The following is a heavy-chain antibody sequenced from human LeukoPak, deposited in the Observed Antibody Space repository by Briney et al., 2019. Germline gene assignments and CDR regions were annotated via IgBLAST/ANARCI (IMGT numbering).Heavy chain of an antibody. CDR1: GFTFSTYP. Sequence: GGSLRLPCSASGFTFSTYPMHWIRQAPGKGLEYVSATSSEGGTTYYADSVKGRFTISRDNSKNTLYLQMTSLTAEDTAVYYCVKEISGYYDYWGQGTLVTVSS. J-gene: IGHJ4*02. CDR3: VKEISGYYDY. D-gene: IGHD3-22*01. CDR2: TSSEGGTT. V-gene: IGHV3-64D*06.